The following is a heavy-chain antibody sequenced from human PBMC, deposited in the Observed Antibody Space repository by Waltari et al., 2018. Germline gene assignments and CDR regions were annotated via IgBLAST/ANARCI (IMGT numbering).Heavy chain of an antibody. J-gene: IGHJ4*02. CDR2: INHSGNT. CDR3: ARAPAMVRRAFDS. Sequence: QVQFQQWGATLLKPSATLSLTCTVYGASFNDYFWVGIRQAPGKGLEWIVEINHSGNTNYKSSLKSRATISVDTSKSQFSLSLRSGTAADTAVYYCARAPAMVRRAFDSWGQGALVTVSS. V-gene: IGHV4-34*01. D-gene: IGHD3-10*01. CDR1: GASFNDYF.